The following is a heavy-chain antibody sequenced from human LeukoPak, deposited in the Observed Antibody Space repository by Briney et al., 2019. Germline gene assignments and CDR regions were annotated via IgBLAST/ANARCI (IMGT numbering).Heavy chain of an antibody. D-gene: IGHD2-2*01. Sequence: GGSLRLSCAASGFTFSNAWMSWVRQAPGKGLEWVAVISYDGGNKYYADSVKGRFTISRDSSKNTLYLQMNSLRAEDTAVYYCARDTAYCSSTSCYGGFDPWGQGTLVTVSS. CDR1: GFTFSNAW. J-gene: IGHJ5*02. CDR2: ISYDGGNK. V-gene: IGHV3-30*03. CDR3: ARDTAYCSSTSCYGGFDP.